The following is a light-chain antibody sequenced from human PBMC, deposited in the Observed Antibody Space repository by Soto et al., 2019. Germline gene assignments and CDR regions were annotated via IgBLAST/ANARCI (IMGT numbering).Light chain of an antibody. Sequence: SVLTQPASVSGSPGQSITISCTGTSSDVGGYNYVSWFQQQPGKATKLMIYDVSNRPSGVSNRFSGSKSGNTASLTISGLQPEDEADYYCSSYTSSNTLVFGGGTKLTVL. CDR2: DVS. V-gene: IGLV2-14*01. J-gene: IGLJ2*01. CDR3: SSYTSSNTLV. CDR1: SSDVGGYNY.